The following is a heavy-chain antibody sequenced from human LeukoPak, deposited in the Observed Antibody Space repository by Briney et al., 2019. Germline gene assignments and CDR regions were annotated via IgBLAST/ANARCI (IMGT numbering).Heavy chain of an antibody. V-gene: IGHV3-53*01. CDR3: AKDHHIGSSSYYYALVV. CDR1: GFTVSSNY. CDR2: IYSGGST. J-gene: IGHJ6*02. D-gene: IGHD1-26*01. Sequence: GGSLRLSCAASGFTVSSNYMSWVRQAPGKGLEWVSVIYSGGSTYYADSVQGRFTISRDTSKNTLDLQMNSLRAEDTAVYYCAKDHHIGSSSYYYALVVWGQGTTVTVPS.